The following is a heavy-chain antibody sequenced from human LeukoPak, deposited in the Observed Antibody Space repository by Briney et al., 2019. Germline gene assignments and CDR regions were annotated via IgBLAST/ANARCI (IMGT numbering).Heavy chain of an antibody. D-gene: IGHD2-15*01. J-gene: IGHJ4*02. V-gene: IGHV3-21*01. CDR3: ARGQRWYFYFDY. CDR1: GFTFSTYS. CDR2: ISGSSSDV. Sequence: PGRSLRLSCAASGFTFSTYSMNWVRQAPGKGLEWVSSISGSSSDVYYADSVKGRFTISRDNAKNSLYLQMNGLRAEDTAVYYCARGQRWYFYFDYWGQGTLVTVSS.